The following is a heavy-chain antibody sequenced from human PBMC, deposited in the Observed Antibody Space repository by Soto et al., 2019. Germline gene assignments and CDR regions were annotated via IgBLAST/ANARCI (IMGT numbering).Heavy chain of an antibody. CDR1: GFTFSSYA. CDR2: ISGSGGST. V-gene: IGHV3-23*01. J-gene: IGHJ4*02. D-gene: IGHD2-15*01. CDR3: GKTYCSRGSCLSYFDY. Sequence: GGSLRLSCAASGFTFSSYAMSWVRQAPGKGLEWVSAISGSGGSTYYADSVKGRFTISRDNSKNTLYLQMNSLRAEDTAVYYCGKTYCSRGSCLSYFDYWGQGTLVTVSS.